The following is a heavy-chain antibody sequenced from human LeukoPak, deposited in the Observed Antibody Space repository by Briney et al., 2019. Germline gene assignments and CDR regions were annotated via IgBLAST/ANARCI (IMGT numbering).Heavy chain of an antibody. Sequence: PGGSLTLSCAASGFTFSSYAMSWVRQAPGKGLEWVSYISPTGSYTNYADPVRGRFTISRDNAKNSLFLQMNSLRAEDTALYYCARGHNGMDVSGQGTTVTVSS. CDR1: GFTFSSYA. J-gene: IGHJ6*02. V-gene: IGHV3-21*05. CDR2: ISPTGSYT. CDR3: ARGHNGMDV.